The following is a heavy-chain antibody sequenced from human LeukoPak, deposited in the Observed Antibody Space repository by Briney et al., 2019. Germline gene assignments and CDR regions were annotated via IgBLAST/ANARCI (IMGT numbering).Heavy chain of an antibody. V-gene: IGHV3-48*03. J-gene: IGHJ3*02. CDR1: GFTFSSYD. CDR3: AMDGELGNFDAFDI. Sequence: GGSLRLSCAASGFTFSSYDMNWVRQAPGKGLEWVSYISGTGGGIYYADSVRGRFAISRDNTKNSLYLQMNSLRAEDTAVYYCAMDGELGNFDAFDIWGQGTMVTVSS. CDR2: ISGTGGGI. D-gene: IGHD7-27*01.